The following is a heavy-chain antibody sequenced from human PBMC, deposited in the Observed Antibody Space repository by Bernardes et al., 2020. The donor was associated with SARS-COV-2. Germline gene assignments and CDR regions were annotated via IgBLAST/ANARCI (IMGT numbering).Heavy chain of an antibody. V-gene: IGHV1-8*01. J-gene: IGHJ4*02. D-gene: IGHD6-19*01. CDR1: GYTFSSYD. CDR3: ARGPGIAVAGGGIDY. Sequence: ASVKVSCEASGYTFSSYDINWVRQATGQGLEWMGWMNPNSGNTGYAQKFQGRVTMTRNTSISTAYMELSSLRSEDTAVYYCARGPGIAVAGGGIDYWGQGTLVTVSS. CDR2: MNPNSGNT.